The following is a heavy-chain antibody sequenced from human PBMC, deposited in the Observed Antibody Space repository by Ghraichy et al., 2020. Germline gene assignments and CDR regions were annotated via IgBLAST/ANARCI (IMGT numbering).Heavy chain of an antibody. CDR2: IYYSGST. V-gene: IGHV4-39*07. CDR1: GGSISSSSYY. J-gene: IGHJ4*02. D-gene: IGHD5-18*01. CDR3: ARQQGYSYGLIDY. Sequence: SETLSLTCTVSGGSISSSSYYWGWIRQPPGKGLEWIGSIYYSGSTYYNPSLKSRVTISVDTSKNQFSLKLSSVTAADTAVYYCARQQGYSYGLIDYWGQGTLVTVSS.